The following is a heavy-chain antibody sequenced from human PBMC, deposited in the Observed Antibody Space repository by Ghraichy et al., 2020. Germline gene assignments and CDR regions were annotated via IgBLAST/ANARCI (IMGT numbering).Heavy chain of an antibody. J-gene: IGHJ5*02. V-gene: IGHV3-33*01. CDR3: ARDHEYSSSWGGFDP. D-gene: IGHD6-13*01. Sequence: GESLNISCAASGFTFSSYGMHWVRQAPGKGLEWVAVIWYDGSNKYYADSVKGRFTISRDNSKNTLYLQMNSLRAEDTAVYYCARDHEYSSSWGGFDPWGQGTLVTVSS. CDR1: GFTFSSYG. CDR2: IWYDGSNK.